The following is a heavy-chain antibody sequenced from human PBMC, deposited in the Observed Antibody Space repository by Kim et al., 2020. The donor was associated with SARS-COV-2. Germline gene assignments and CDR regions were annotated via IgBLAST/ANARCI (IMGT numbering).Heavy chain of an antibody. CDR2: IYYSGST. D-gene: IGHD3-9*01. V-gene: IGHV4-59*13. J-gene: IGHJ3*02. CDR1: GGSISSYY. Sequence: SETLSLTCTVSGGSISSYYWSWIRQPPGKGLEWIGYIYYSGSTNYNPSLKSRVTISVDTSKNQFSLKLSSVTAADTAVYYCARADGILTGYGDAFDIWGQGTMVTVSS. CDR3: ARADGILTGYGDAFDI.